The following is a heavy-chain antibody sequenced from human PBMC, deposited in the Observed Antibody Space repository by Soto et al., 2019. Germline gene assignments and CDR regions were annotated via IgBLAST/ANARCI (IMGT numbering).Heavy chain of an antibody. CDR3: ARSPGDYAGYYYSMDV. CDR1: GGSISSGGYY. J-gene: IGHJ6*02. D-gene: IGHD4-17*01. Sequence: SETLSLTCTVSGGSISSGGYYWSWIRQHPGKGLEWIGYIYYSGSTYYNPSLKSRVTISVDTSKNQFSLKLRSVTAADTAVYYCARSPGDYAGYYYSMDVWGQGTTVTVSS. CDR2: IYYSGST. V-gene: IGHV4-31*03.